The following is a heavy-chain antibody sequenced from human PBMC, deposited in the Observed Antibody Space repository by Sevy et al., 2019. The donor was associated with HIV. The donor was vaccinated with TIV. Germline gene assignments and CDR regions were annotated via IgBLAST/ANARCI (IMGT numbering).Heavy chain of an antibody. CDR3: ARGANYFGSGSQPNLDY. CDR2: IWYDGGNK. J-gene: IGHJ4*02. V-gene: IGHV3-33*01. D-gene: IGHD3-10*01. CDR1: GFTFSSYG. Sequence: GGSLRLSCAASGFTFSSYGMHWVRQAPGKGLEWVALIWYDGGNKYYADSVKGRFTISRDNSKNTMYLQMNSLRAEDTAVYYCARGANYFGSGSQPNLDYWGQGTLVTVSS.